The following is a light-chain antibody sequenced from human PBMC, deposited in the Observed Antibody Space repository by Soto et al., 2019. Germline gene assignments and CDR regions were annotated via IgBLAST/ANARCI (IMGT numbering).Light chain of an antibody. Sequence: EIVLTQAPGTPSLSPGERATLSCRASQSVSSNKIAWYQQKPGQAPRLLIFGASSRATGIPDRFSGSGSGTDFTLTISRLEPEDLAVYYCQQYDSAPRTFGQGTKVDIK. V-gene: IGKV3-20*01. CDR1: QSVSSNK. CDR3: QQYDSAPRT. J-gene: IGKJ1*01. CDR2: GAS.